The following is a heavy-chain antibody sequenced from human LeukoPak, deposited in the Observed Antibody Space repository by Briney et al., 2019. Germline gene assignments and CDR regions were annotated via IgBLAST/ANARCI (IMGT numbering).Heavy chain of an antibody. V-gene: IGHV5-51*01. CDR3: ARLAGVYDFLTGYSPRNYYYYAMDV. J-gene: IGHJ6*02. CDR1: GYSFTSYW. Sequence: GESLKISCKGSGYSFTSYWIGWVRQMPGKGLEWMGIIYPGDSDTRYSPSFQGQVTISADKSISTAYLQWSSLKASDTAMYYCARLAGVYDFLTGYSPRNYYYYAMDVWGQGTTVTVSS. D-gene: IGHD3-9*01. CDR2: IYPGDSDT.